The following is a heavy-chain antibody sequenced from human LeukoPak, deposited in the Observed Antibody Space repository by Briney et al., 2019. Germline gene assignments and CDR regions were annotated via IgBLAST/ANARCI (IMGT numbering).Heavy chain of an antibody. CDR1: GSRFTTYW. D-gene: IGHD4-17*01. J-gene: IGHJ6*02. CDR3: ARLPTVTSNRIHDGMDV. CDR2: IYPDDSDT. V-gene: IGHV5-51*01. Sequence: GESLQISCKGSGSRFTTYWIGWVRQMPGKGLEWMGIIYPDDSDTRYSPSFQGQVTISADKSISTAYLQWSSLKASDTAMYYCARLPTVTSNRIHDGMDVWGQGTTVTVSS.